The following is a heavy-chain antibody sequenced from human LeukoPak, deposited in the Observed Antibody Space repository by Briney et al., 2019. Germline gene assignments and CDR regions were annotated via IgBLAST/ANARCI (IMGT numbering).Heavy chain of an antibody. Sequence: GGSLRLSCAASGFTVSSNYMSWVRQAPGKGLEWVSVIYSGGSTYYADSVKGRFTISRDNSKNTLYLQMNSLRAEDTAVYYCARDVVPAAINQWYYMDVWGKGTTVTVSS. CDR3: ARDVVPAAINQWYYMDV. V-gene: IGHV3-53*01. D-gene: IGHD2-2*02. CDR2: IYSGGST. J-gene: IGHJ6*03. CDR1: GFTVSSNY.